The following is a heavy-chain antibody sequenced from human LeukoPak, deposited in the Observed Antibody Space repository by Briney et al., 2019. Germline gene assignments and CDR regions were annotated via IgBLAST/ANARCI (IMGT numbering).Heavy chain of an antibody. J-gene: IGHJ4*02. CDR2: IIPIFGTA. CDR1: GGTFSSYA. CDR3: ARDKTYDSSGYLHNFDY. D-gene: IGHD3-22*01. Sequence: GASVTVSCKASGGTFSSYAISWVRQAPGQGLEWMGGIIPIFGTANYAQKFQGRVTITADESTSTAYMELSSLRSEDTAVYYCARDKTYDSSGYLHNFDYWGQGTLVTVSS. V-gene: IGHV1-69*13.